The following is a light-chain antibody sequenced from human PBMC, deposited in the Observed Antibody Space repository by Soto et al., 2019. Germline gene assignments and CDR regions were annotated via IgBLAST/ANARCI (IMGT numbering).Light chain of an antibody. V-gene: IGLV1-47*02. CDR1: SSNIGSNS. Sequence: QSVLTQPPSASGTPGQRVTISYSGSSSNIGSNSVYWYQQLPGTAPKLLIYSNHQRPSGVPDRFSGSKSGTSASLAISGLRSEDEANYYCAAWDDSPSGVVFGGGTKVTVL. J-gene: IGLJ2*01. CDR2: SNH. CDR3: AAWDDSPSGVV.